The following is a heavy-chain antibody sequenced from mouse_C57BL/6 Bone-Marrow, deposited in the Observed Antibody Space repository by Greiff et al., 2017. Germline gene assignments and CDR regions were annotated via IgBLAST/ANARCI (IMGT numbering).Heavy chain of an antibody. Sequence: VQLVESGPGLVQPSQSLSITCTVSGFSLTSYGVHWVRQPPGKGLEWLGVIWSGGSTDYNAAFISRLSISKDNSKSQVFFKMNSLQADDTAIYYCAKRGYDYDGFAYWGQGTLVTVSA. J-gene: IGHJ3*01. CDR3: AKRGYDYDGFAY. CDR2: IWSGGST. V-gene: IGHV2-4*01. D-gene: IGHD2-4*01. CDR1: GFSLTSYG.